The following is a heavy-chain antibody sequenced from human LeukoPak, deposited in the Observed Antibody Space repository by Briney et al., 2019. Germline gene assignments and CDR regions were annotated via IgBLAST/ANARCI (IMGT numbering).Heavy chain of an antibody. CDR2: IWYDGSNK. V-gene: IGHV3-33*08. J-gene: IGHJ4*02. CDR3: ARGPYSSSYYFDY. CDR1: GFIFSSDW. Sequence: GGSLRLSCAASGFIFSSDWMHWVRQAPGKGLEWVAVIWYDGSNKYYADSVKGRFTISRDNSKNTLYLQMNSLRAEDTAVYYCARGPYSSSYYFDYWGQGTLVTVSS. D-gene: IGHD6-6*01.